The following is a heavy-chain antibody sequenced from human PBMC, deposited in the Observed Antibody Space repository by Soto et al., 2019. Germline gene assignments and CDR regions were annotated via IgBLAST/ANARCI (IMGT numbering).Heavy chain of an antibody. D-gene: IGHD5-18*01. CDR1: GDSISSINNY. Sequence: QVQLQESGPGLVKPSQTLSLTCTVSGDSISSINNYWSWIRQPPGEGLEGIGLISYSGTTSYSPSLKRRVAISLDTSKNQFSLRLNFVTAADTTVYYCARGRGYSYGLDPWGQGSLVTVSS. CDR3: ARGRGYSYGLDP. V-gene: IGHV4-30-4*01. CDR2: ISYSGTT. J-gene: IGHJ5*02.